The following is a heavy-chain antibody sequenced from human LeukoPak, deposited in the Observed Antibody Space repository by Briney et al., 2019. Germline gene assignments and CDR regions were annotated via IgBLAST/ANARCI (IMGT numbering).Heavy chain of an antibody. J-gene: IGHJ4*02. CDR3: ATPPGDWGSDYYFDY. D-gene: IGHD7-27*01. V-gene: IGHV1-24*01. CDR2: FDPEDGET. Sequence: ASVTVSFKVSGYTLTELSMHWVRQAPGKGLEGMGGFDPEDGETIYAQKFQGRVSMTEDASTDTAYMELSSLRSEDTAVYYCATPPGDWGSDYYFDYWGQGTLVTVSS. CDR1: GYTLTELS.